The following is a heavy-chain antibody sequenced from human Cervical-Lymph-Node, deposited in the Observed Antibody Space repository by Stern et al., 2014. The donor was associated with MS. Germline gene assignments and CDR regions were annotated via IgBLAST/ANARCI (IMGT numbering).Heavy chain of an antibody. V-gene: IGHV4-61*02. D-gene: IGHD1-26*01. CDR2: IYTTGST. CDR3: ARSGVVGGTVHYDY. Sequence: QVQLQESGPGLVKPSQTLSLTCSVSGVSVSSGRYYWSWIRQSAGEGLEWVGRIYTTGSTAYNPSLTSRVAISIDTSANEFSLRLPSVTAADTAVYYCARSGVVGGTVHYDYWGQGTLVTVSS. CDR1: GVSVSSGRYY. J-gene: IGHJ4*02.